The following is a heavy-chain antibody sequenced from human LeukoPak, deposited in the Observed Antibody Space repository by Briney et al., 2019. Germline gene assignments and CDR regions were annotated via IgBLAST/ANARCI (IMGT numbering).Heavy chain of an antibody. J-gene: IGHJ4*02. CDR1: GFTFSSYS. CDR2: ISSSSSNI. Sequence: GGSLRLSCAASGFTFSSYSMNWVRQAPGEGLERVSSISSSSSNIYYADSVKGRFTISRDNAKNSLYLQMNSLRVEDTAVYYCARCTTGRTFGSLREIKRSREIDYWGQGTLVTVSS. CDR3: ARCTTGRTFGSLREIKRSREIDY. V-gene: IGHV3-21*01. D-gene: IGHD1-1*01.